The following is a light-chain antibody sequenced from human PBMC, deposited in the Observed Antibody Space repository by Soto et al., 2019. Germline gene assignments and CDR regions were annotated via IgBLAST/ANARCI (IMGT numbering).Light chain of an antibody. CDR1: QSVSGN. CDR2: DAS. CDR3: HQRSNWPYLT. V-gene: IGKV3-11*01. Sequence: EIVLTQSPDTLSLSPGERATLSCRASQSVSGNLGWYQQKPGQAPRLLIYDASTRASGVPARFRGSGSGTNVTLTIVSLEPDDFAVYYCHQRSNWPYLTFGGGTRV. J-gene: IGKJ4*01.